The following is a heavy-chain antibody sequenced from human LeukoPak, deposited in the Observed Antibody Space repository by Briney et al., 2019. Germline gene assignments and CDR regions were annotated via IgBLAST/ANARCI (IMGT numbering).Heavy chain of an antibody. CDR2: IHKNAIT. CDR1: GFTVSGNY. V-gene: IGHV3-53*01. D-gene: IGHD3-10*01. J-gene: IGHJ6*03. Sequence: GGSLRLSCAASGFTVSGNYMTWVRQAPGKGLEWVSVIHKNAITYYADPVKGRFTISRDNSKNMLYLQMNSLRAEDTAVYYCARSLRVRGVPDYMDVWGKGTTVTISS. CDR3: ARSLRVRGVPDYMDV.